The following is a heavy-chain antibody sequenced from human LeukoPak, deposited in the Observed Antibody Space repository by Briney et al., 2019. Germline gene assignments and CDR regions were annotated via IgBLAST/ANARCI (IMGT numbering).Heavy chain of an antibody. CDR3: VRGTRAFDV. Sequence: GGSLRLSCAASGFTFDDYAMIWVRQAPGKGLEWVSYISPTNSFLYYSDSVRGRFTITRDNAKNSLYLQMDTLRAEDTALYYCVRGTRAFDVWGQGTMVTVSS. J-gene: IGHJ3*01. V-gene: IGHV3-21*01. CDR2: ISPTNSFL. CDR1: GFTFDDYA.